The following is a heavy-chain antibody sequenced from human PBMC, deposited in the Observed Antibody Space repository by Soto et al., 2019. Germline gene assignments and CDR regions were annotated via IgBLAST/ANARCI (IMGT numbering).Heavy chain of an antibody. D-gene: IGHD3-10*01. CDR1: GFTFSTYG. V-gene: IGHV3-33*01. J-gene: IGHJ4*02. CDR3: AREVNYNRGGNYFGY. CDR2: IWSDGSNK. Sequence: QVRLMESGGGVVQPGTSLRLSCAGSGFTFSTYGMHWVRQAPGKGLGWVAVIWSDGSNKYYGDSVKGRFTISRDNSKNTLYLQMDSLRVEDTAVYYCAREVNYNRGGNYFGYWGQGTLVTVSS.